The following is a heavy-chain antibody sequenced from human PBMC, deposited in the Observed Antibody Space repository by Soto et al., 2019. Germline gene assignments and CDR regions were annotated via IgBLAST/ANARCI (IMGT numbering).Heavy chain of an antibody. D-gene: IGHD2-2*01. V-gene: IGHV4-59*01. CDR3: ARDRGIVPVGGMDV. CDR2: IYYSGST. J-gene: IGHJ6*02. Sequence: SETLSLTCTVSGGSISSYYWSWIRQPPGKGLEWIGYIYYSGSTNYNPSLKSRVTISVDTSKNQFSLKLSSVTAADTAVYYCARDRGIVPVGGMDVWGQGTTVTVSS. CDR1: GGSISSYY.